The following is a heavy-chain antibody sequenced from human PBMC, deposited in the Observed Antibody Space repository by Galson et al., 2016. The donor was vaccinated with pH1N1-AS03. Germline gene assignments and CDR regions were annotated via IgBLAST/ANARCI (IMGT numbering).Heavy chain of an antibody. D-gene: IGHD3-3*01. CDR1: GFSFSSHV. Sequence: SLRLSCAASGFSFSSHVMRWVRQAPGKGLEWVAVISYDGTNKYYADSVKGRFTISRDNSKNTLYLQMDSLRPEDTAVYYCAKVREGGYYFKHYYALDVWGQGTTVTVS. CDR3: AKVREGGYYFKHYYALDV. V-gene: IGHV3-30*18. J-gene: IGHJ6*02. CDR2: ISYDGTNK.